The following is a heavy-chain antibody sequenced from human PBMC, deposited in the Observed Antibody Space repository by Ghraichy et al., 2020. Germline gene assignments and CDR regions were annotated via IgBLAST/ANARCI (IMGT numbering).Heavy chain of an antibody. Sequence: SETLSLTCAVYGGSFTGYCWSWIRQPPGKGLEWIGEIHHSGSTNYNPSLKSRVTISVDTSKNQFSLKLTSVTAADTAVYYCARRPATTTLNYFDYWGQGTLVTVSS. J-gene: IGHJ4*02. D-gene: IGHD4-11*01. CDR1: GGSFTGYC. CDR2: IHHSGST. V-gene: IGHV4-34*01. CDR3: ARRPATTTLNYFDY.